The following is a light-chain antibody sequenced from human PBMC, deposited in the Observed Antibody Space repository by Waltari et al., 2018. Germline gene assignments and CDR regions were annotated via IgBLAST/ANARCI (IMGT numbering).Light chain of an antibody. CDR2: RAS. V-gene: IGKV1-5*03. Sequence: DIQMTQSPSTLSASVGDRVTITCRASQDIRSWLAWYQQKPGKPPKLLIYRASNLETGVPSRFSASGSGTHFTLTINSLQPDDFASYYCQQYDASFPATFGLGTKLEVK. CDR3: QQYDASFPAT. CDR1: QDIRSW. J-gene: IGKJ2*01.